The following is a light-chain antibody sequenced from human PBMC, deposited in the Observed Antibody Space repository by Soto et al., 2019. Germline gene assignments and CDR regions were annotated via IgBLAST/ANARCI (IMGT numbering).Light chain of an antibody. CDR2: DVS. CDR3: SSYTSSNSMV. CDR1: SSDVGGYNY. Sequence: QSALTQPASVSGSPGQSITISCTGTSSDVGGYNYVSWYQQHPGKAPKLMIYDVSNRPSGVSNRFSGSKSGNTASLTISGXXXXXXXAXYCSSYTSSNSMVFGGGTKLTV. J-gene: IGLJ2*01. V-gene: IGLV2-14*01.